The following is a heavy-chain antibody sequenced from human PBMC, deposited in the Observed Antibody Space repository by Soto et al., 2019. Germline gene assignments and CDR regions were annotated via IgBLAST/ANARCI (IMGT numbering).Heavy chain of an antibody. CDR3: ARGVVGAYYYYYGMDV. CDR2: IWYDGSNK. Sequence: GGSLRLSCAASGFTFSSYGMHWVRQAPGKGLEWVAVIWYDGSNKYYADSVKGRFTISRDNSKNTLYLQMNSLRAEDTAVYYCARGVVGAYYYYYGMDVWGQGTTVTVSS. CDR1: GFTFSSYG. D-gene: IGHD1-26*01. J-gene: IGHJ6*02. V-gene: IGHV3-33*01.